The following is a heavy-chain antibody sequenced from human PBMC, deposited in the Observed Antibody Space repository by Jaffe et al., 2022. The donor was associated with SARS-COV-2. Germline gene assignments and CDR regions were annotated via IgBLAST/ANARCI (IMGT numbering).Heavy chain of an antibody. CDR1: GFTFDDYA. D-gene: IGHD2-2*01. J-gene: IGHJ6*02. Sequence: EVQLVESGGGLVQPGRSLRLSCAASGFTFDDYAMHWVRQAPGKGLEWVSGISWNSGSIGYADSVKGRFTISRDNAKNSLYLQMNSLRAEDTALYYCAKDGYCSSTSCIVPGYYYYGMDVWGQGTTVTVSS. V-gene: IGHV3-9*01. CDR3: AKDGYCSSTSCIVPGYYYYGMDV. CDR2: ISWNSGSI.